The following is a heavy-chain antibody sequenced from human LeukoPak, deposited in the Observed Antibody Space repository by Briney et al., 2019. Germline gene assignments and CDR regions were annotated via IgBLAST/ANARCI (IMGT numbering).Heavy chain of an antibody. CDR1: GFTFSSYG. V-gene: IGHV3-30*02. D-gene: IGHD2-2*03. Sequence: PGGSLRLSCAASGFTFSSYGMHWVRQAPGKGLEWVAFIRYDGTNKYYVDSVKGRFTISRDNSKNTLYLQMNSLRAEDTAVYFCAKDRGYCSSTSCYRPFDYWGQGALVTVSS. J-gene: IGHJ4*02. CDR2: IRYDGTNK. CDR3: AKDRGYCSSTSCYRPFDY.